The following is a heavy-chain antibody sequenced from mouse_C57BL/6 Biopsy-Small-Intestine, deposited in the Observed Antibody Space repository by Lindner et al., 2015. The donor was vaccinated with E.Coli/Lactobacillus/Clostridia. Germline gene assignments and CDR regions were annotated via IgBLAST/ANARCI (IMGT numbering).Heavy chain of an antibody. CDR3: ARAAGYNTGRNFWYFDL. CDR1: GYTFTGYY. CDR2: INPNSGGT. D-gene: IGHD1-3*01. J-gene: IGHJ1*01. Sequence: SVKVSCKASGYTFTGYYMHWVRQAPGQGLEWMGQINPNSGGTNYAQKFQGRVTMTRDTSISTAYMELSRLRSDDTAVYFCARAAGYNTGRNFWYFDLWGRGTLVTVSS. V-gene: IGHV1-53*01.